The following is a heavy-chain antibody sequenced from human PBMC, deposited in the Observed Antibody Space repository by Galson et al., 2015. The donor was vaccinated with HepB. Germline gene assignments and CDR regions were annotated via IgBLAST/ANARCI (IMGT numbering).Heavy chain of an antibody. CDR3: ARVPNLSDCSSTSCYRYAFDI. CDR2: INSDGSST. D-gene: IGHD2-2*01. V-gene: IGHV3-74*01. CDR1: GFTFSSYW. Sequence: SLRLSCAASGFTFSSYWMHWVRQAPGKGLVWVSRINSDGSSTSYADSVKGRFTISRDNAKNTLYLQMNSLRAEDTAVYYCARVPNLSDCSSTSCYRYAFDIWGQGTMVTVSS. J-gene: IGHJ3*02.